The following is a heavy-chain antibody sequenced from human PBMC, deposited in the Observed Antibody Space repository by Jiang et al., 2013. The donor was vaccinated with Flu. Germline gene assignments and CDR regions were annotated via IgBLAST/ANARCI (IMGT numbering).Heavy chain of an antibody. V-gene: IGHV6-1*01. J-gene: IGHJ4*02. CDR3: ARDLDNGSYDFDY. D-gene: IGHD1-26*01. Sequence: QTLSLTCAISGDSVSSNSAAWNWIRQSPSRGLEWLGRTYYRSRWFNDYAVSVKGRITINPDTSKNQFSLQPNSVTPEDTAVYYCARDLDNGSYDFDYWGQGTLVIVSS. CDR1: GDSVSSNSAA. CDR2: TYYRSRWFN.